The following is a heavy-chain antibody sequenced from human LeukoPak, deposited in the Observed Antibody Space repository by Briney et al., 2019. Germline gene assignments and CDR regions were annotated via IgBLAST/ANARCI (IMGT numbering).Heavy chain of an antibody. D-gene: IGHD3-9*01. CDR1: GFTFSSYW. Sequence: PGGSLRLSCAASGFTFSSYWMHWVRQAPGKGLVWVSRINSDGSSTSYADSVKGRFTISRDNAKNTLYLQMNSLRAEDTAVYYCARDPYDILTGYGRGYFDYWGQGTLDTVSS. CDR3: ARDPYDILTGYGRGYFDY. CDR2: INSDGSST. J-gene: IGHJ4*02. V-gene: IGHV3-74*01.